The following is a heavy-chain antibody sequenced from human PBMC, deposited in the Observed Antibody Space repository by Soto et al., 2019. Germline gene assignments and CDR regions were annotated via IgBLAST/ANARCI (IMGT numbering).Heavy chain of an antibody. Sequence: QVQLVESGGGVVQPGRSLRLSCAASGFTFSSYGRHWVRQAPGKGLEWVAVISYDGSNKYYADSVKGRFTISRDNSKNTLYLHMNSLRAEDTAVYYCAKDRVSREGELLGWGQGTLVTVSS. D-gene: IGHD1-26*01. CDR1: GFTFSSYG. V-gene: IGHV3-30*18. CDR3: AKDRVSREGELLG. CDR2: ISYDGSNK. J-gene: IGHJ4*02.